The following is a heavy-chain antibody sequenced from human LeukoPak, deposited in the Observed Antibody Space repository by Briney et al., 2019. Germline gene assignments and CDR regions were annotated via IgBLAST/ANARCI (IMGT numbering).Heavy chain of an antibody. D-gene: IGHD6-13*01. Sequence: SVKVSCKASGGTFTSYAISWVRQAPGQGLEWMGGIIPIFGTANYAQKFQGRVTITADESTSTAYMELSSLRSEDTAVYYCARDEPRVAAAAPSHFDYWGQGTLVTVSS. CDR1: GGTFTSYA. CDR2: IIPIFGTA. J-gene: IGHJ4*02. CDR3: ARDEPRVAAAAPSHFDY. V-gene: IGHV1-69*13.